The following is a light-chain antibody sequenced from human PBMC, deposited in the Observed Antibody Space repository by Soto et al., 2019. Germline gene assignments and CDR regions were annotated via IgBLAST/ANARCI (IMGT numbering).Light chain of an antibody. Sequence: EIVITQSPATLSVSPGERATLSCRASQNVHTNLAWYQQKPGQAPRLLIYGASTRATGIAARFSGTGSGTQFTLTISSLQSGDFAVYYCQHYNGWPPYTFGQGTKVDIK. J-gene: IGKJ2*01. V-gene: IGKV3D-15*01. CDR1: QNVHTN. CDR3: QHYNGWPPYT. CDR2: GAS.